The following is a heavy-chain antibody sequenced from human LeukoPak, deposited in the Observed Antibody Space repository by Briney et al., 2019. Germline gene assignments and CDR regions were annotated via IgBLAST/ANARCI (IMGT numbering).Heavy chain of an antibody. CDR2: ISGSGGST. Sequence: GSLRLSCAAXGFTFSSYAMSWVRQAPGKGLEWVSAISGSGGSTYYADSVKGRFTISRDNAKNSLYLQMNSLRAGDTAVYYCARGGAVAGVFDPWGQGTLVTVSS. CDR1: GFTFSSYA. D-gene: IGHD6-19*01. CDR3: ARGGAVAGVFDP. V-gene: IGHV3-23*01. J-gene: IGHJ5*02.